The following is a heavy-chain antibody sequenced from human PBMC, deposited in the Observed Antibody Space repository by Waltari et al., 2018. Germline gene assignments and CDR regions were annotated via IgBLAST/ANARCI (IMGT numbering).Heavy chain of an antibody. CDR2: INHSGST. V-gene: IGHV4-34*01. Sequence: QVQLQQWGAGLLKPSETLSLTCAVYGGSFSGYHWSWIRQPPGKGLEWIGEINHSGSTNYNPSLKSRVTISVDTSKNQFSLKLSSVTAADTAVYYCARAGTTFGGVIVSLGWFDPWGQGTLVTVSS. D-gene: IGHD3-16*02. CDR1: GGSFSGYH. CDR3: ARAGTTFGGVIVSLGWFDP. J-gene: IGHJ5*02.